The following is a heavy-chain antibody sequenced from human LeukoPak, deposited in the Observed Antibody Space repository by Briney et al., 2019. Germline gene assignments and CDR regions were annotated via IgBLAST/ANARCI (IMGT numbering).Heavy chain of an antibody. CDR1: GFTVSSNY. CDR3: ARAQPLVPAALGDY. CDR2: IYTGGST. Sequence: PGGSLRLSCAASGFTVSSNYMSWVRQAPGKGLEWVSAIYTGGSTYYAGSVKGRFTISRDNAKNSLYLQMNSLRAEDTAVYYCARAQPLVPAALGDYWGQGTLVTVSS. V-gene: IGHV3-66*01. D-gene: IGHD2-2*01. J-gene: IGHJ4*02.